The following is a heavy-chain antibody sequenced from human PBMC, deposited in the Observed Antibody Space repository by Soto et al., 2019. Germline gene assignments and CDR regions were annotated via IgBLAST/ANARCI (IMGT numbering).Heavy chain of an antibody. J-gene: IGHJ4*02. Sequence: ASVKVSCKVSGYTLTELSMHWVRQALGKGLEWMGGFDPEDGETIYAEKFQGRVTMTEDTSTDTAYMELSSLRSEDTAVYYCATGPNWNYVRFDYWGQGTLVTVS. V-gene: IGHV1-24*01. D-gene: IGHD1-7*01. CDR3: ATGPNWNYVRFDY. CDR2: FDPEDGET. CDR1: GYTLTELS.